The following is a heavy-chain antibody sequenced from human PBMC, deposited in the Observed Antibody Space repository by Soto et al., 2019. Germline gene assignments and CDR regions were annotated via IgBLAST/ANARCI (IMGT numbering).Heavy chain of an antibody. CDR1: GYTFTSYG. CDR2: ISAYNGNT. CDR3: ARFPVGTTFFSTLKNYYFDY. J-gene: IGHJ4*02. V-gene: IGHV1-18*01. Sequence: ASVKVSCKASGYTFTSYGISWVRQAPGQGPEWMGWISAYNGNTNYAQKLQGRVTMTTDTSTSTAYMELRSLRSDDTAVYYCARFPVGTTFFSTLKNYYFDYWGQGPLVTVSS. D-gene: IGHD3-16*01.